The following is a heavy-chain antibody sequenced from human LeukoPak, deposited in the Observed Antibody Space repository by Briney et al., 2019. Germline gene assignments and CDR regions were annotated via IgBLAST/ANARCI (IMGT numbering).Heavy chain of an antibody. Sequence: GGSLRLSCAASGFTFDDYSMHWVRQAPGKGLEWVSLISWDGGSTYYADSVKGRFTISRDNSKNSLYLQMNSLRTEDTALYYCAKDRQVGIAAAGTMDVWGQGTTVTVSS. J-gene: IGHJ6*02. CDR1: GFTFDDYS. V-gene: IGHV3-43*01. D-gene: IGHD6-13*01. CDR3: AKDRQVGIAAAGTMDV. CDR2: ISWDGGST.